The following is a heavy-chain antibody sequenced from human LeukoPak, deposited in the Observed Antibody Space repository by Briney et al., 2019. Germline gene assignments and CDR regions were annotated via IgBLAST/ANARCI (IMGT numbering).Heavy chain of an antibody. J-gene: IGHJ4*02. CDR3: ARVDTAFDY. Sequence: GSLRLSCAASGFTFSSYAMSWVRQPPGKGLEWIGSIYYSGSTYYNPSLKSRVTISVDTSKNQFSLKLSSVTAADTAVYYCARVDTAFDYWGQGTLVTVSS. D-gene: IGHD5-18*01. CDR1: GFTFSSYA. CDR2: IYYSGST. V-gene: IGHV4-38-2*01.